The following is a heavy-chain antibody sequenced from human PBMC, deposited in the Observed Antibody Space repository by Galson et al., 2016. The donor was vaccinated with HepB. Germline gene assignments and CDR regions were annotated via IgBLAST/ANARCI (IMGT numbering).Heavy chain of an antibody. D-gene: IGHD2-21*01. Sequence: SVKVSCKASGGSFSNYIFSWVRQAPGQGLEWMGGIVPVLGTANYAQRFQDRVTITADESTKTVYMDLHSPRNEDTAVYYCASRIPTKFLSGPETCYCADYGMDVWGQGTTVTVSS. J-gene: IGHJ6*02. V-gene: IGHV1-69*13. CDR1: GGSFSNYI. CDR2: IVPVLGTA. CDR3: ASRIPTKFLSGPETCYCADYGMDV.